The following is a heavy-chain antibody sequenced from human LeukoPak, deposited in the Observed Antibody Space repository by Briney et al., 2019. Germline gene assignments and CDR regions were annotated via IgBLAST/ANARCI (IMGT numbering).Heavy chain of an antibody. V-gene: IGHV1-69*13. D-gene: IGHD6-6*01. J-gene: IGHJ4*02. CDR1: GGTFSSYA. CDR2: IIPIFGTA. Sequence: SVKVSCKASGGTFSSYAISWVRQAPGQGLEWMGGIIPIFGTANYAQKFQGRVTITADESTSTAYMELSSLRSDDTAVYYCASSIAARLYYFDYWGQGTLVTVSS. CDR3: ASSIAARLYYFDY.